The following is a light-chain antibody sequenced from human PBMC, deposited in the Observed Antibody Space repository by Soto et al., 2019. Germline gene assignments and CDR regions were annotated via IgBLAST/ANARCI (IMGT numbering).Light chain of an antibody. V-gene: IGKV3-20*01. CDR3: QQYSSSPNT. J-gene: IGKJ4*01. Sequence: EIVLTQSPGTLSLSPGERATLSCRASQSVSSSYLAWYQQKPGQAPRPLIYGASSRAAGIPDRFSGSGSGTDFTLTIRRLEPEDFAVYYCQQYSSSPNTFGGGTKVEIK. CDR2: GAS. CDR1: QSVSSSY.